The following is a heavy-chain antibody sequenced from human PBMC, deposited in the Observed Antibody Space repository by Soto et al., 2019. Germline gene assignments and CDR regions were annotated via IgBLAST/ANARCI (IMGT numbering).Heavy chain of an antibody. V-gene: IGHV1-69*06. CDR3: ARDTVVVPAAKDYYYYYGMDV. Sequence: GASAKVSCKASGGTFSSYAISWVRQAPGQGLEWMGGIIPIFGTANYAQKFQGRVTITADKSTSTAYMELSSLRSEDTAVYYCARDTVVVPAAKDYYYYYGMDVWGQGATVTVSS. CDR1: GGTFSSYA. D-gene: IGHD2-2*01. J-gene: IGHJ6*02. CDR2: IIPIFGTA.